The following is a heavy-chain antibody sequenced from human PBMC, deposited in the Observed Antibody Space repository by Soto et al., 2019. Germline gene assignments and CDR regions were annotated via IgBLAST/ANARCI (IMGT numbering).Heavy chain of an antibody. V-gene: IGHV3-23*01. J-gene: IGHJ4*02. CDR1: GFTFSSYA. CDR2: ISGSGGST. D-gene: IGHD2-2*01. Sequence: GGSLRLSCAASGFTFSSYAMSWVRQAPGKGLEWVSAISGSGGSTYYADSVKGRFTISRDNSKNTLYLQMNSLGAEDTAVYYCAKDLVVVPAAVYYFDYWGQGTLVTVSS. CDR3: AKDLVVVPAAVYYFDY.